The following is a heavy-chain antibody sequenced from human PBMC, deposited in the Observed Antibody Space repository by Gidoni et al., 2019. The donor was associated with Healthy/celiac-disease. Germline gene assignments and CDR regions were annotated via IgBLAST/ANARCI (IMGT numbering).Heavy chain of an antibody. CDR3: TTDSHIPQAYYYYMDV. Sequence: FTISRDDSKNTLYLQMNSLKTEDTAVYYCTTDSHIPQAYYYYMDVWGKGTTVTVSS. D-gene: IGHD2-2*02. V-gene: IGHV3-15*01. J-gene: IGHJ6*03.